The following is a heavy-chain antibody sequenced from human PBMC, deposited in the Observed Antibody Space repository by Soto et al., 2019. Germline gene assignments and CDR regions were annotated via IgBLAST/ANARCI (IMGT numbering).Heavy chain of an antibody. J-gene: IGHJ3*02. V-gene: IGHV1-3*01. Sequence: QVQLVQSGAEVKKPGASVKVSCKASGYSFTSYVMHWVRQAPGQSLEWMGWISAGNGDTKYSQKFQGRLTVTRDTSATTAYMELSSLRSEDTAVYYCARRIEVVPAAVYAFDIWGQGTMVTVSS. CDR3: ARRIEVVPAAVYAFDI. CDR2: ISAGNGDT. D-gene: IGHD2-2*01. CDR1: GYSFTSYV.